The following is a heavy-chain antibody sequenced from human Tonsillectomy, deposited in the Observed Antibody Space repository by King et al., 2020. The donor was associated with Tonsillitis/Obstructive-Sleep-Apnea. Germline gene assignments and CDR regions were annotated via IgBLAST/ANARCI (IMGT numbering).Heavy chain of an antibody. Sequence: QLVQSGAEVKKPGSSVKVSCKASGGTFSSYAISWVRQAPGQGLEWMGGIIPIFGTANYAQKFQGRVTITADESTSTAYMELSSLRSEDTAVDYCARGGYCSGGSCYSPGYFDYWGQGTLVTVSS. CDR3: ARGGYCSGGSCYSPGYFDY. D-gene: IGHD2-15*01. V-gene: IGHV1-69*01. J-gene: IGHJ4*02. CDR2: IIPIFGTA. CDR1: GGTFSSYA.